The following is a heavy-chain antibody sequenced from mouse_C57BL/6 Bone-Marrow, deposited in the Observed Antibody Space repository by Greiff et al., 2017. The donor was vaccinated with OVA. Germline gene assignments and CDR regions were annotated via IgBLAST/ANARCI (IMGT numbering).Heavy chain of an antibody. Sequence: QVQLQQPGAELVKPGASVKLSCKASGYTFTSYWMQWVKQRPGQGLEWIGEIDPYGGYTNYNQKFKGKATLTVDTSSSTAKMPHSSLTYEDSAVYYCDHTGRGYYAMDYWGQGTSVTVSS. V-gene: IGHV1-50*01. J-gene: IGHJ4*01. D-gene: IGHD4-1*01. CDR3: DHTGRGYYAMDY. CDR1: GYTFTSYW. CDR2: IDPYGGYT.